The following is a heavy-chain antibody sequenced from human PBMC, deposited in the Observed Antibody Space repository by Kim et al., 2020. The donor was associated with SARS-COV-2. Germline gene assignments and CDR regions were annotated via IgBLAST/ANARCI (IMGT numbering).Heavy chain of an antibody. CDR1: GITFSRSG. Sequence: GGSLRLSCVASGITFSRSGMHWVRQAPGKGLDWVAFISYDGTSKDYTDAVKGRFTISRDNSKNTLYLQMNTLRGEDSAVYYCARDRAGTDIDHWGQGAWSPSPQ. CDR2: ISYDGTSK. J-gene: IGHJ1*01. V-gene: IGHV3-30*03. CDR3: ARDRAGTDIDH. D-gene: IGHD1-1*01.